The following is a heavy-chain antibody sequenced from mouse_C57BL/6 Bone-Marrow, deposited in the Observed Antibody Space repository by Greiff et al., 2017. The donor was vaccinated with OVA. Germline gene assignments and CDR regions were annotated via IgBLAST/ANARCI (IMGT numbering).Heavy chain of an antibody. D-gene: IGHD3-2*02. Sequence: EVKLMESGPGLVKPSQTVFLTCTVTGISITTGNYRWSWIRQFPGNKLEWIGYIYYSGTITYNPSLTSRTTITRDTPKNQFFLEMNSLTAEDTATYYCAREGYLWYFDVWGTGTTVTVSS. CDR1: GISITTGNYR. CDR3: AREGYLWYFDV. V-gene: IGHV3-5*01. J-gene: IGHJ1*03. CDR2: IYYSGTI.